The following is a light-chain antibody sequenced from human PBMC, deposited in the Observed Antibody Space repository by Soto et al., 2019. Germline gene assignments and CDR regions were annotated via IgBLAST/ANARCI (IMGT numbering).Light chain of an antibody. J-gene: IGKJ3*01. CDR2: AAS. V-gene: IGKV1-39*01. Sequence: DIQMTQSPSSLSASVGDRVTITCRASQSISSYLNWYQQKPGKAPKLLIYAASSLQSGVPSRFSGSGSGTDFTLTISSLQPEDFATYYCQQSYSTPGLFTFGPGTKVEIK. CDR3: QQSYSTPGLFT. CDR1: QSISSY.